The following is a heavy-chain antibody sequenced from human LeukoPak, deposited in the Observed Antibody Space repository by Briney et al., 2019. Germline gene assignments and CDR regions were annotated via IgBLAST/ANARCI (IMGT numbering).Heavy chain of an antibody. CDR1: GGSISSYY. CDR3: ARGWEAYGDKAGSYYYYMDV. D-gene: IGHD4-17*01. Sequence: PSETLSLTCTVSGGSISSYYWSWVRQFPVKGLEWIGYIYYSGITNYNPSLKSRVTISVDKSKNQFSLKLRSVTAADTAVYYCARGWEAYGDKAGSYYYYMDVWGKGTTVTISS. J-gene: IGHJ6*03. V-gene: IGHV4-59*01. CDR2: IYYSGIT.